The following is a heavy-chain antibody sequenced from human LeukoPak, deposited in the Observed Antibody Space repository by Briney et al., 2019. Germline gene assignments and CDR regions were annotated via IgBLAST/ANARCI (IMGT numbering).Heavy chain of an antibody. J-gene: IGHJ3*02. CDR3: ARDRDDSSGLGAFDI. V-gene: IGHV3-64*01. Sequence: PGGSLRLSCAASGFTFSSYAMHWVRQAPGKGLEYVSAISSNGGSTYYANSVKGRFTISRDNSKNTLYLQMGSLRAEDMAVYYCARDRDDSSGLGAFDIWGQGTMVTVSS. D-gene: IGHD3-22*01. CDR2: ISSNGGST. CDR1: GFTFSSYA.